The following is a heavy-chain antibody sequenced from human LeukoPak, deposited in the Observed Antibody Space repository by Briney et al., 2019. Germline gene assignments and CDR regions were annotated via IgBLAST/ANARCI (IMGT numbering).Heavy chain of an antibody. CDR3: ARKAQYNGHYPLDY. Sequence: GGSLRLSCAASGFTFTSYSMIWVRQAPGKGLEWVSGTSDRGDYTYYADSVKGRFTTSRDTPKNTLFLQMNSLRAEDPGLYFCARKAQYNGHYPLDYWGQGTLVTVSS. J-gene: IGHJ4*02. CDR2: TSDRGDYT. V-gene: IGHV3-23*01. CDR1: GFTFTSYS. D-gene: IGHD1-7*01.